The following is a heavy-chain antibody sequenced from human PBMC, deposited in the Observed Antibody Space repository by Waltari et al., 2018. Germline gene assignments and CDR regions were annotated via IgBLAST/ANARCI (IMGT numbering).Heavy chain of an antibody. D-gene: IGHD2-15*01. J-gene: IGHJ6*02. Sequence: QLQLQESGPGLVKPSATLSLTCIVSGGSIISTTYYWGWIRQPPGKGLEWIGGSYYSGSPNYNPSLKSRVTISVDTSKNRFSLKVSSVTAADTALYYCATHSANHDYHYYAMDVWGLGTTVTVSS. CDR1: GGSIISTTYY. V-gene: IGHV4-39*01. CDR2: SYYSGSP. CDR3: ATHSANHDYHYYAMDV.